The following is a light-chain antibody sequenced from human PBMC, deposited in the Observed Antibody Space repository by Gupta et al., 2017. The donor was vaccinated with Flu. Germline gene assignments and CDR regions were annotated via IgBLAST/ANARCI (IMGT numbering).Light chain of an antibody. Sequence: DIQMTQSPSTLSASVGDRVTITCRASQSLDNWLAWFQQKPGQAPKLLIYIVFNLENGVPSRFSGSGSGTEFTLTISSLQPEDFATYFCQQYLTFPWMFGQGTREEIE. CDR3: QQYLTFPWM. V-gene: IGKV1-5*03. J-gene: IGKJ1*01. CDR2: IVF. CDR1: QSLDNW.